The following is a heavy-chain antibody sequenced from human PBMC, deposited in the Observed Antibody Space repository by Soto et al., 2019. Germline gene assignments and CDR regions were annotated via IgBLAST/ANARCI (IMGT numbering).Heavy chain of an antibody. CDR3: AKLVRYCSSTSCYNFDY. Sequence: GGSLRLSCAASGFTFSSYWMSWVRQAPGKGLEWVAHIKQDGSEKNYVDSVKGRFTISRDTSKNTLYLQMNSLRAEDTAVYYCAKLVRYCSSTSCYNFDYWGQGTLVTVSS. CDR1: GFTFSSYW. J-gene: IGHJ4*02. V-gene: IGHV3-7*03. D-gene: IGHD2-2*02. CDR2: IKQDGSEK.